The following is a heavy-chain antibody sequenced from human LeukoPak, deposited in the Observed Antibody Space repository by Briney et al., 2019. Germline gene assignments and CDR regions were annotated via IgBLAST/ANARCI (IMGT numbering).Heavy chain of an antibody. CDR3: ATKQWLAPPPDS. CDR2: INTDGTVT. Sequence: GGSLRLSCAASGFTFSKYWMLWVRQAPGKGLESVSRINTDGTVTTYADPVKGRFAVSRDNADNTMFLQMNSVRDEDTAVYYCATKQWLAPPPDSWGQGTPVTVSS. V-gene: IGHV3-74*01. J-gene: IGHJ4*02. D-gene: IGHD6-19*01. CDR1: GFTFSKYW.